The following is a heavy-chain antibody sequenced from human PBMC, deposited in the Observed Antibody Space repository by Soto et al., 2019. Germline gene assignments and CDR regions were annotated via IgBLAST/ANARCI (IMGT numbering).Heavy chain of an antibody. D-gene: IGHD2-21*02. J-gene: IGHJ6*02. CDR3: ARVCGGDCHNGMDV. V-gene: IGHV1-18*01. Sequence: GASVKVSCKASGYPFTHYGITWVRQAPGQGLEWMGWISPFNGNTNYGQALQGRVTLTTDTSTSTVYMELRSLRSDDTAVYYCARVCGGDCHNGMDVWGQGTTVTVSS. CDR1: GYPFTHYG. CDR2: ISPFNGNT.